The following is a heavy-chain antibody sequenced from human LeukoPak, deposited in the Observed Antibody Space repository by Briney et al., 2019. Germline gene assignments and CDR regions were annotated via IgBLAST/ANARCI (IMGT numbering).Heavy chain of an antibody. CDR1: GFTFSSYW. Sequence: GGSLRLSCAASGFTFSSYWMSWVRQAPGKGLEWVANIKQDGSEKYYVDSVKGRFTISRDNAKNSLYLQMNSLRAEDTAVYYCASGQILWWRYAFDIWGQGTMVTVSS. CDR2: IKQDGSEK. CDR3: ASGQILWWRYAFDI. D-gene: IGHD2-21*01. V-gene: IGHV3-7*01. J-gene: IGHJ3*02.